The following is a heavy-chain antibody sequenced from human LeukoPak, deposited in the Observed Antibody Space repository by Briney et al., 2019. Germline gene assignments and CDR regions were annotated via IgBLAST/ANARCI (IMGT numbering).Heavy chain of an antibody. CDR1: GFTFSSYS. V-gene: IGHV3-21*01. CDR3: ARGGTMARGYYYFDY. J-gene: IGHJ4*02. D-gene: IGHD3-10*01. CDR2: ISSSSSYI. Sequence: PGGSLRLSCAASGFTFSSYSMNWVRQAPGKGLEWVSSISSSSSYIYYADSVKGRFTIFRDNAKNSLYLQMNSLRAEDTAVYYCARGGTMARGYYYFDYWGQGTLVTVSS.